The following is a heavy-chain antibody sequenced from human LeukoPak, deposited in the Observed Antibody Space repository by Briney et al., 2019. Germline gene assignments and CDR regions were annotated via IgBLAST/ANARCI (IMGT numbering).Heavy chain of an antibody. V-gene: IGHV4-34*01. D-gene: IGHD6-13*01. CDR2: INQSGST. CDR1: GGSFSGYY. Sequence: SETLSLTCAVSGGSFSGYYWSWIRQPPGKGLEWIGEINQSGSTNYNPSLKSRVTISVDTAKNQFSLNLSSVTAAATAVYFCAVVEGQPNYYYYVDVWGKETTVTVSS. J-gene: IGHJ6*03. CDR3: AVVEGQPNYYYYVDV.